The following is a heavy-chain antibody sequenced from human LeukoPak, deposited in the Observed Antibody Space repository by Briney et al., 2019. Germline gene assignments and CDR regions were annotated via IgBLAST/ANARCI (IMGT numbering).Heavy chain of an antibody. Sequence: SETLSLTCAVYGGSFSGYYWSWIRQPPGKGLEWIGEINHSGSTNYNPSLKSRVTISADTSKNQFSLKLSSVTAADTAVYYCARILFWNGYYIDYWGQGTLVTVSS. D-gene: IGHD3-3*01. CDR1: GGSFSGYY. CDR2: INHSGST. V-gene: IGHV4-34*01. J-gene: IGHJ4*02. CDR3: ARILFWNGYYIDY.